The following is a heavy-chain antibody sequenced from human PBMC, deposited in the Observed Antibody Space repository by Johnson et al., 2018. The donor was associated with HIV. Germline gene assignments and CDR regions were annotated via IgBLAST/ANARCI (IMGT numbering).Heavy chain of an antibody. CDR3: ARAYSYGAFDI. J-gene: IGHJ3*02. CDR2: IYSGGST. CDR1: GFTVSSNY. Sequence: MQLVESGGGLVQPGGSLRVSCAASGFTVSSNYMSWVRQAPGKGLEWVSVIYSGGSTYYADSVKGRYTISRDNSKNTLYLQMNSLRADDTAVYYCARAYSYGAFDIWGQGTRVTVSS. D-gene: IGHD5-18*01. V-gene: IGHV3-66*01.